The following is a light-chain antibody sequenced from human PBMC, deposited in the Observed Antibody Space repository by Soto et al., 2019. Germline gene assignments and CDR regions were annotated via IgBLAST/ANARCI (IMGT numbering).Light chain of an antibody. J-gene: IGLJ2*01. V-gene: IGLV4-60*03. CDR3: DTWDSNTQV. Sequence: QPVLTQSSSASASLGSSVKLTCTLSSGHSSYIIAWHQQQPGKAPRYLMKLEGSGNYNKGSGVPDRFSGSSPGADRYLTISNLQSEDEADYYCDTWDSNTQVFGGGPKLTVL. CDR1: SGHSSYI. CDR2: LEGSGNY.